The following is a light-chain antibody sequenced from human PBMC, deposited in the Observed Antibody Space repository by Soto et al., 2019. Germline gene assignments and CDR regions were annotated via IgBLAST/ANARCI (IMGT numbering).Light chain of an antibody. J-gene: IGLJ2*01. CDR1: SSDVGGSNY. V-gene: IGLV2-14*03. CDR2: DVS. CDR3: SSYRSGSTRVV. Sequence: QSALTQPASVSGSSGQSITISCTGTSSDVGGSNYVSWYQQHPGKVPKVMIYDVSKRASGVSNRFSGYKSGNTASLTISGLQVEDEADDYCSSYRSGSTRVVFGTGTKLTVL.